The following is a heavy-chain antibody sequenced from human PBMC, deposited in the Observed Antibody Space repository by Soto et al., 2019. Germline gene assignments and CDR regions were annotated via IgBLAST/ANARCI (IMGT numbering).Heavy chain of an antibody. J-gene: IGHJ5*01. CDR3: ARWVGGSMYDNSGKYDS. V-gene: IGHV3-30*03. D-gene: IGHD3-22*01. CDR2: VSYDGSKK. Sequence: QVQLVESGGGVVQPGRSLRLTCAASGFTFSSSGMHWVRQAPGKGLEWVALVSYDGSKKYYADSVKGRFTISRDNSENTLYLQMNSLRAEDTAVYYCARWVGGSMYDNSGKYDSWGQGTLVTVSS. CDR1: GFTFSSSG.